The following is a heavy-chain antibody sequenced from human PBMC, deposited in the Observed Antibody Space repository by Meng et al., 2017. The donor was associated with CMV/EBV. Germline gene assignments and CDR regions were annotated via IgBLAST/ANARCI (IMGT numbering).Heavy chain of an antibody. D-gene: IGHD3-3*01. CDR2: ISSSGSTI. V-gene: IGHV3-11*01. CDR1: GFTFSDYY. Sequence: GESLKISCAASGFTFSDYYMSWIRQAPGKGLEWVSYISSSGSTIYYADPVKGRFTISRDNAKNSLYLQMNSLRAEDTAVYYCAREAVDDFWSGYYYYGMDVWGQGTTVTVSS. J-gene: IGHJ6*02. CDR3: AREAVDDFWSGYYYYGMDV.